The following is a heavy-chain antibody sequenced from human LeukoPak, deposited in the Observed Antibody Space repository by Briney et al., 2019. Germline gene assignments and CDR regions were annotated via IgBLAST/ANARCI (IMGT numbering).Heavy chain of an antibody. V-gene: IGHV4-39*07. Sequence: PSETLSLTCTVSGGSISSSSYYWGWIRQPPGKGLEWIGSIYYSGSTNYNPSLKSRVTISVDTSKNQFSLKLSSVTAADTAVYYCARIPYSSGWYRVDYWGQGTLVTVSS. CDR2: IYYSGST. J-gene: IGHJ4*02. D-gene: IGHD6-19*01. CDR1: GGSISSSSYY. CDR3: ARIPYSSGWYRVDY.